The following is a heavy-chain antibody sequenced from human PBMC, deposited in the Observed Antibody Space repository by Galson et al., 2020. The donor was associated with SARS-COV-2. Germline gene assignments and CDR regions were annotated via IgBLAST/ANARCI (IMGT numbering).Heavy chain of an antibody. J-gene: IGHJ4*02. CDR2: IYYSGST. D-gene: IGHD4-17*01. V-gene: IGHV4-39*01. Sequence: GWIRQPPGKGLEWIGSIYYSGSTYYNPSLKSRVTISVDTSKNQFSLKLSSVTAADTAVYYCARPATTVTTRDYWGQGTLVTVSS. CDR3: ARPATTVTTRDY.